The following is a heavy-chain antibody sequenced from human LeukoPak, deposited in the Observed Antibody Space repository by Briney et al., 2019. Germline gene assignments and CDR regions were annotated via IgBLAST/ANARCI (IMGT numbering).Heavy chain of an antibody. Sequence: SGGSLRLSCAASGFSFSDYVIHWVRQATGKGLDWVAVISKDGGTKYYADSVKGRFTISRDNSKNTLYLQMNSLRAEDTAVYYCARGDIVVVPTAVGSWDYWGQGTLVTVSS. CDR2: ISKDGGTK. CDR1: GFSFSDYV. CDR3: ARGDIVVVPTAVGSWDY. D-gene: IGHD2-2*01. J-gene: IGHJ4*02. V-gene: IGHV3-30*14.